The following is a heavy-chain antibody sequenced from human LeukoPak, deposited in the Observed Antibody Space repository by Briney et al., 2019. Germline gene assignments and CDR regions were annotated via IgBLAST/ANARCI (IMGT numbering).Heavy chain of an antibody. CDR3: ARNWAYYDSSGYPQGDAFDI. V-gene: IGHV4-59*01. CDR1: GFTFSSYW. Sequence: PGGSLRLSCAASGFTFSSYWMHWIRQPPGKGLEWIGYIYYTGTTNHNPALKSRVTISVDTSKNQFSLKLSSVTAADTAVYYCARNWAYYDSSGYPQGDAFDIWGQGTMVTVSS. CDR2: IYYTGTT. J-gene: IGHJ3*02. D-gene: IGHD3-22*01.